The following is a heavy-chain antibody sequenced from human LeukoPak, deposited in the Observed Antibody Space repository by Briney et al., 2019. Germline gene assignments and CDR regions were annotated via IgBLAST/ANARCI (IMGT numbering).Heavy chain of an antibody. CDR2: MYTSGST. CDR3: ARVGSTWNYFDY. Sequence: PSETLSLTCTVSGGSINYYYWSWIRQPAGKGLEWIGRMYTSGSTNYNPSLQRRVTMSLDTSKNQFSLKLSSVTAADTAVYYCARVGSTWNYFDYWGQGALVSVSS. D-gene: IGHD1-1*01. J-gene: IGHJ4*02. CDR1: GGSINYYY. V-gene: IGHV4-4*07.